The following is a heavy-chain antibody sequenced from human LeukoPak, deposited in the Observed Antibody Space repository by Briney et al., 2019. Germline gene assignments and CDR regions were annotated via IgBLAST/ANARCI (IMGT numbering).Heavy chain of an antibody. CDR2: IWYDGSNK. CDR1: GFTFSSYG. Sequence: PGRSLRLSCAASGFTFSSYGMHWVRQAPGKGLEWVAVIWYDGSNKYYADSVKGRFTISRDNFKNTLYLQMNSLRAEDTAVYYCARARYYDFWSGSYYYGMDVWGQGTTVTVSS. CDR3: ARARYYDFWSGSYYYGMDV. J-gene: IGHJ6*02. D-gene: IGHD3-3*01. V-gene: IGHV3-33*01.